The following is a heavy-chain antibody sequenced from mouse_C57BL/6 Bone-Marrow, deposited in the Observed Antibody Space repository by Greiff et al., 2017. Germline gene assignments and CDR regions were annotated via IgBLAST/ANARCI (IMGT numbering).Heavy chain of an antibody. CDR1: GYSFTSGYF. J-gene: IGHJ3*01. D-gene: IGHD1-1*02. Sequence: EVKLVESGPGLVKPSQSLSLTCSVTGYSFTSGYFWYWLRPSPGNLLEWVGFISDDGSNNYTASLKNRITITRDTSKHQFFLKLNSVTTEDTATYYCARDQPSYGGYRDWFAYWGQGTLVTVSA. CDR3: ARDQPSYGGYRDWFAY. CDR2: ISDDGSN. V-gene: IGHV3-6*01.